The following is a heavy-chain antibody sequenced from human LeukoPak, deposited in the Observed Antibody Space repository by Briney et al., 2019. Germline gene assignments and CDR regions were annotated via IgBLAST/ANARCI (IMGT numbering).Heavy chain of an antibody. V-gene: IGHV1-69*13. J-gene: IGHJ5*02. CDR1: GGTFSSYT. CDR3: ARGYYGSGSYFDNWFDP. CDR2: IIPIFDTA. Sequence: GASVKVSCKASGGTFSSYTISWVRQAPGQGLEWMGGIIPIFDTATYAQKFQGRVTITEDESTSTAYMELSSLRSEDTAVYYCARGYYGSGSYFDNWFDPWGQGTLVTVSS. D-gene: IGHD3-10*01.